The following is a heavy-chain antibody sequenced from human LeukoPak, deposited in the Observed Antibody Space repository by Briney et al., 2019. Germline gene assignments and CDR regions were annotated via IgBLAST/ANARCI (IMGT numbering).Heavy chain of an antibody. D-gene: IGHD1-26*01. Sequence: GGSLRLSCAASGFTVSSNFLSWVRQAPGKGLEWVAFTRPDGSDKYYADSVKGRFTISRDNSKNMLYLQLNSLRPEDTAVYYCTREGDFDYWGQGTLVTVSS. V-gene: IGHV3-30*02. J-gene: IGHJ4*02. CDR1: GFTVSSNF. CDR3: TREGDFDY. CDR2: TRPDGSDK.